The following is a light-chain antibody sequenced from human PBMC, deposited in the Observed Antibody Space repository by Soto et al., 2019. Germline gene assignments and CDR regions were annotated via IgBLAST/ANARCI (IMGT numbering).Light chain of an antibody. V-gene: IGKV1-9*01. CDR3: QQLNSYPIT. Sequence: DIQLTQSPSFLSASVGDRVTITCRASQGISSYLAWYQQKLGKAPKLLIYAASTLQSGVPSRFGGSGSGTEFTLTISSLQPEDFATYYCQQLNSYPITFGQGTRLEIK. CDR2: AAS. CDR1: QGISSY. J-gene: IGKJ5*01.